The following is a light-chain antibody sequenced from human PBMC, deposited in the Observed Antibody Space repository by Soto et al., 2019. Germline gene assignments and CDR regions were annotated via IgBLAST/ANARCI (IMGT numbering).Light chain of an antibody. Sequence: EIVLTQSPATLSLSPGERATLSCRASQSVSSYLAWYQQKPGQAPRLLIYDASNRATGIPARVSGSGSGTDVTLTISSLEPEDFAVYYCQQRSNWPRTFGQGTKVEIK. CDR1: QSVSSY. CDR3: QQRSNWPRT. CDR2: DAS. J-gene: IGKJ1*01. V-gene: IGKV3-11*01.